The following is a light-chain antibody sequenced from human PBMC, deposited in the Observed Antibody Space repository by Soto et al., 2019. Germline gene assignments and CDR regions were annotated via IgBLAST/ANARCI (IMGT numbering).Light chain of an antibody. CDR3: QQYDNSPIT. CDR2: DAS. CDR1: QSVSSN. V-gene: IGKV3-15*01. Sequence: EIVMTQSPATLSVSPGESATLSCRASQSVSSNLAWYQQKPGQAPRLLIFDASTRATGIPARFSGSGSGTEFTLTISGLQSEDFAVYYCQQYDNSPITFGQGTRLEI. J-gene: IGKJ5*01.